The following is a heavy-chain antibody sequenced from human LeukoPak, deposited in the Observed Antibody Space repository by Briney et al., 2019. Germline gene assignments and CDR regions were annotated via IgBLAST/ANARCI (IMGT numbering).Heavy chain of an antibody. D-gene: IGHD3-3*01. V-gene: IGHV3-23*01. Sequence: GGSLRLSCAASGFTFSSYAMSWVRQAPGKGLEWVSAISGSGGSTYYADSVKGRFTISRDNSKNTLYLQMNSLKTEDTAVYYCTRLSPPDYDFWSGYMSTYYYYGMDVWGQGTTVTVSS. CDR2: ISGSGGST. J-gene: IGHJ6*02. CDR1: GFTFSSYA. CDR3: TRLSPPDYDFWSGYMSTYYYYGMDV.